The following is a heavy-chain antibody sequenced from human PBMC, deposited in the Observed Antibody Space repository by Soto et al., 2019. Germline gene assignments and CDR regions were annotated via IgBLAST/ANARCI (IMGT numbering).Heavy chain of an antibody. J-gene: IGHJ6*04. CDR2: INHSGST. V-gene: IGHV4-34*01. D-gene: IGHD3-3*01. Sequence: SETLSLTCAVYGGSFSGYYWSWIRQPPGKGLEWTGEINHSGSTNYNPSLKSRVTISVDTSKNQFSLKLSSVTAADTAVYYCARVPRTFWRGYFAVWGKGTTVTVSS. CDR3: ARVPRTFWRGYFAV. CDR1: GGSFSGYY.